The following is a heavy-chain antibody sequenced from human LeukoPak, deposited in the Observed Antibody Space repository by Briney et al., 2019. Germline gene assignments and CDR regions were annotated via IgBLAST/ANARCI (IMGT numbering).Heavy chain of an antibody. V-gene: IGHV3-15*01. CDR3: TTGATFDYYGMDV. Sequence: PGGSLRLSCAASGFTFSNAWMSWVRQAPGKGQEWVGRIKSKTDGGTTDYAAPVKGRFTISRDDSKNTLYLQMNSLKTEDTAVYYCTTGATFDYYGMDVWGQGTTVTVSS. D-gene: IGHD1-26*01. J-gene: IGHJ6*02. CDR1: GFTFSNAW. CDR2: IKSKTDGGTT.